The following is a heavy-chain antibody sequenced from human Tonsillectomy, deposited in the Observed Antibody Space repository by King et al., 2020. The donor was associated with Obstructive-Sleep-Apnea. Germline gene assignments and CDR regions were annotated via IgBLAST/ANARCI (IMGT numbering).Heavy chain of an antibody. V-gene: IGHV3-11*06. CDR1: GFTFSDYY. D-gene: IGHD2-2*01. Sequence: QLVQSGGGLVKPGGSLRLSCAASGFTFSDYYMSWIRQAPGKGLEWVSYISSSSSYTNYADSVKGRFTISRDNAKNSLYLQMNSLRAEDTAVYYCARDRGYCSSTSCLGWFDPWGQGTLVTVSS. J-gene: IGHJ5*02. CDR3: ARDRGYCSSTSCLGWFDP. CDR2: ISSSSSYT.